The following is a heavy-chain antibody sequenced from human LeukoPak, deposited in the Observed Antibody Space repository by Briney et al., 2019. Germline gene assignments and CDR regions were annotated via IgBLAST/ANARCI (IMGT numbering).Heavy chain of an antibody. CDR2: IWYDGSNK. CDR1: GFTFSSYG. CDR3: ARASGKKRYYYYGMDV. Sequence: GGSLRLSCAASGFTFSSYGMHWVRQAPGKGLEWVAVIWYDGSNKYYADSVKGRFTISRDDSKNTLYLQVNSLRAEDTAVYYCARASGKKRYYYYGMDVWGQGTTVTVSS. J-gene: IGHJ6*02. V-gene: IGHV3-33*01. D-gene: IGHD1-14*01.